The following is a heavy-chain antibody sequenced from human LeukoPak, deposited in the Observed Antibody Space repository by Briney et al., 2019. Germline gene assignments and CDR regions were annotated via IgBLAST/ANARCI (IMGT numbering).Heavy chain of an antibody. CDR1: GGSFSGYY. Sequence: SETLSLTCAVYGGSFSGYYWSWIRQPSGKGLEWIGEINHSGSTNYNPSLKSRVTISVDTSKNQFSLKLSSVTAADTAVYYCASGPGYSSGWYDYWGQGTLVTVSS. J-gene: IGHJ4*02. CDR3: ASGPGYSSGWYDY. V-gene: IGHV4-34*01. CDR2: INHSGST. D-gene: IGHD6-19*01.